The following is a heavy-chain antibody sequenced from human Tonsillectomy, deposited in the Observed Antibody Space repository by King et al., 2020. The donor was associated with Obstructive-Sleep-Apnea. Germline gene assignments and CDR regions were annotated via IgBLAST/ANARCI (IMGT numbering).Heavy chain of an antibody. D-gene: IGHD3-3*01. CDR3: ARAWSGYPPDY. Sequence: VQLVESGGGLVKPGGSLRLSCAASGFTFSSYSMNWVLQAPGKGLEWVSSISSSSSYIYYADSVKGRFTISRDNAKNSLYMQMNSLRAEDTAVYYCARAWSGYPPDYWGQGTLVTVSS. V-gene: IGHV3-21*01. CDR2: ISSSSSYI. CDR1: GFTFSSYS. J-gene: IGHJ4*02.